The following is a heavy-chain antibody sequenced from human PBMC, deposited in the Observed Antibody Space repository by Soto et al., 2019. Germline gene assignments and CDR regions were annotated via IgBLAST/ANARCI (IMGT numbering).Heavy chain of an antibody. J-gene: IGHJ4*02. V-gene: IGHV4-30-4*01. D-gene: IGHD3-22*01. CDR2: IYYSGST. CDR1: GGSISSGDYY. Sequence: ASETLSLTCTVSGGSISSGDYYWSWIRQPPGKGLEWIGYIYYSGSTYYNPSLKSRVTISVDTSKNQFSLKLSSVTAADTAVYYCARDLDYYDSSGYYGNWGQGTLVTVSS. CDR3: ARDLDYYDSSGYYGN.